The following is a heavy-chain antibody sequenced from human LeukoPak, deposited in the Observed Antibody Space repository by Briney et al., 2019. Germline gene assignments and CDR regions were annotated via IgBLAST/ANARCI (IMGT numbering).Heavy chain of an antibody. D-gene: IGHD2-15*01. CDR3: ARGRVVAATSCFDP. CDR1: GGTFISYA. CDR2: IIPIFGTA. Sequence: GASVKVSCKASGGTFISYAISWVGQAAGQGVEWRGGIIPIFGTANYAQKFQGRVTITADQSPTTAYLELSSLRSQDTAVYYCARGRVVAATSCFDPCRQGTLLTVSS. V-gene: IGHV1-69*13. J-gene: IGHJ5*02.